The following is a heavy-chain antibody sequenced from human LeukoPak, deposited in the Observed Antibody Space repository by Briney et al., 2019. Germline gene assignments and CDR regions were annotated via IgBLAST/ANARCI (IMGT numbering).Heavy chain of an antibody. CDR1: GYTFTSYY. D-gene: IGHD6-19*01. CDR3: ARDSSGWYYY. CDR2: INPSGGST. Sequence: SVKVSCKASGYTFTSYYIHWVRQAPGHGLEWMGIINPSGGSTNYAQNFQGRVTMTRDTSTSTLYMELSSLRSEDTAVYYCARDSSGWYYYWGQGTLVTVSS. V-gene: IGHV1-46*01. J-gene: IGHJ4*02.